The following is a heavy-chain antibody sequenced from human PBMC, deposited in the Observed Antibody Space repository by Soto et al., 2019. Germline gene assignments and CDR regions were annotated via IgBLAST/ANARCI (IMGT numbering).Heavy chain of an antibody. CDR1: GGSIRVQSYY. D-gene: IGHD1-26*01. Sequence: TLPLSCTVSGGSIRVQSYYWTWIRQAPEKGLEWVGSSYYAGTSYFNPAPKGLVAISVYTSTNQFSLRLTSVTAADTAVYYCRRRYSGNDYYHDLWGHGTLVTVSA. CDR3: RRRYSGNDYYHDL. CDR2: SYYAGTS. V-gene: IGHV4-39*01. J-gene: IGHJ2*01.